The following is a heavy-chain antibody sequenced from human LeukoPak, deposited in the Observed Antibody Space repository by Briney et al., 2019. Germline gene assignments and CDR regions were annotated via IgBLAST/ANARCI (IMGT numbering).Heavy chain of an antibody. CDR3: ARSFSGRVDAFDI. V-gene: IGHV4-59*01. Sequence: PSETLSLTCTVSGGSIGSYYWSWIRQPPGKGLEWIGYIYYTGSTDYNPSLKSRATISVDTSKNQFSLKLSSVTAADTAVYYCARSFSGRVDAFDIWGQGTMVTVSS. CDR1: GGSIGSYY. D-gene: IGHD6-19*01. J-gene: IGHJ3*02. CDR2: IYYTGST.